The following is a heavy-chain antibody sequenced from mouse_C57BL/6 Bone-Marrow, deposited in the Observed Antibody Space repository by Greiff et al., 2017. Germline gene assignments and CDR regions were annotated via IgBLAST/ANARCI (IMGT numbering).Heavy chain of an antibody. Sequence: VQLVESGPGLVAPSQSLSITCTVSGFSLTSYAISWVRQPPGKGLEWLGVIWTGGGTNYNSALKSRLSISKDNSKSQVFLKMNSLQTDDTARYYCASIYYYGSRWSEDYAMDYWGQGTSVTVSS. CDR2: IWTGGGT. CDR3: ASIYYYGSRWSEDYAMDY. CDR1: GFSLTSYA. J-gene: IGHJ4*01. D-gene: IGHD1-1*01. V-gene: IGHV2-9-1*01.